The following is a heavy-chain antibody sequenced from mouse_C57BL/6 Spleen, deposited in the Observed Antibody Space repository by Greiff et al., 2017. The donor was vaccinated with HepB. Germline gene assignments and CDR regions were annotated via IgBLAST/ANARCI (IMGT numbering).Heavy chain of an antibody. V-gene: IGHV14-2*01. Sequence: EVKLQESGAELVKPGASVKLSCTASGFNIKDYYMHWVKQRTEQGLEWIGRIDPEDGENKYAPKFQGKATITADTSSNTAYLQLSSLTSEDTAVYYCARDYDYDVRFAYWGQGTLVTVSA. CDR3: ARDYDYDVRFAY. J-gene: IGHJ3*01. CDR1: GFNIKDYY. CDR2: IDPEDGEN. D-gene: IGHD2-4*01.